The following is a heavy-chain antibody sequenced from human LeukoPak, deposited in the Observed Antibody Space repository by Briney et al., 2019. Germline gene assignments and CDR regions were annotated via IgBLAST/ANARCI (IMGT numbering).Heavy chain of an antibody. CDR1: RFTFSYYA. V-gene: IGHV3-30*04. D-gene: IGHD3-22*01. Sequence: GSLRLSCAASRFTFSYYAMHWVRQAPGKGLEWVAVISYDGSNKYYADSVKGRFTISRDNSKNTLYLQMNSLRAEDTAVYYCARDFSGYYYLQHWGQGTLVTVSS. CDR3: ARDFSGYYYLQH. J-gene: IGHJ1*01. CDR2: ISYDGSNK.